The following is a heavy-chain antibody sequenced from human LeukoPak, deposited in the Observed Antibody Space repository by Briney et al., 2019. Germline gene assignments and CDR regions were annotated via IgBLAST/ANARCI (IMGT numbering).Heavy chain of an antibody. CDR3: ARAGYSSGWYGAFDI. D-gene: IGHD6-19*01. J-gene: IGHJ3*02. V-gene: IGHV4-4*07. CDR1: GGSISSYY. Sequence: PSETLSLTCTVSGGSISSYYWSWIRQPAGKGLEWIGRIYTSGSTNYNPSLKSRVTMSVDTSKNQFSLKLSYTAVYYCARAGYSSGWYGAFDIWGQGAMVTVSS. CDR2: IYTSGST.